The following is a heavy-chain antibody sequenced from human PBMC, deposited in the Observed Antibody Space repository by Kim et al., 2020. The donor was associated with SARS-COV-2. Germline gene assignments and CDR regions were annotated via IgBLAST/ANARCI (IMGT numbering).Heavy chain of an antibody. CDR3: TTNLEYSSSSRSYGMDV. D-gene: IGHD6-6*01. V-gene: IGHV3-15*01. CDR2: IKSKTDGGTT. J-gene: IGHJ6*02. Sequence: GGSLRLSCAASGFTFSNAWMSWVRQAPGKGLEWVGRIKSKTDGGTTDYAAPVKGRFTISRDDSKNTLYLQMNSLKTEDTAVYYCTTNLEYSSSSRSYGMDVWGQGTTVTVSS. CDR1: GFTFSNAW.